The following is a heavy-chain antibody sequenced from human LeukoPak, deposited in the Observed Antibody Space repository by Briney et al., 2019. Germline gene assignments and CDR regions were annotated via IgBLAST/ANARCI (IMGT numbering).Heavy chain of an antibody. CDR1: GFTFSSYG. D-gene: IGHD2-2*01. J-gene: IGHJ3*02. CDR3: ARDQGGSGPANDAFDI. Sequence: GRSLRLSCAASGFTFSSYGMHWVRQAPGKGLEWVAVIWYDGSNKYYADSVKGRFIISRDNSKNTLYLQMNSLRAEDTAVYYCARDQGGSGPANDAFDIWGQGTMVTVSS. CDR2: IWYDGSNK. V-gene: IGHV3-33*01.